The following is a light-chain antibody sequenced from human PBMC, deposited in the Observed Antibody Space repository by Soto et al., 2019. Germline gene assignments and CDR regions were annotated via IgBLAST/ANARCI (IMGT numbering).Light chain of an antibody. J-gene: IGKJ1*01. CDR1: QTGSNSY. CDR3: QQYGYSQWT. V-gene: IGKV3-20*01. CDR2: GVS. Sequence: EIVLTQSPGTLSLSPGEGATLSCRASQTGSNSYLAWYQQKSAQAPRLLIYGVSTRATGIPDRFSGSGSGTEFTLTISRLEPEDFAVYFCQQYGYSQWTFGQGTKVDIK.